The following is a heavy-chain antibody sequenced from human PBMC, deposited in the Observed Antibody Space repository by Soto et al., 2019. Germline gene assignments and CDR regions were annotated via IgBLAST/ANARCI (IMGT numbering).Heavy chain of an antibody. CDR2: INEDESNT. V-gene: IGHV3-74*01. Sequence: GGSLRLSCATSGFTFSDYWMHWVRQAPGKGPVWVSRINEDESNTNYADSVKGRFTISRDNAKNTLYLQMNSLRAEDTAVYYCARGLFLDYWGQGTRVTVSS. CDR3: ARGLFLDY. D-gene: IGHD3-3*01. CDR1: GFTFSDYW. J-gene: IGHJ4*02.